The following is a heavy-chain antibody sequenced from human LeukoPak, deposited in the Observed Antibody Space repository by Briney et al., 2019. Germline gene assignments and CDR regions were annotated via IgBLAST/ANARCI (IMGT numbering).Heavy chain of an antibody. CDR2: IYTSGST. Sequence: SETLSLTCTVSGGSISSYYWSWIRQPAGKGLEWIGRIYTSGSTNYNPSLKSRVTMSVDTSKNQFSLKLSSVTAADTAVYYCARDAEITMVRGVPFVPWGQGTLVTVSS. CDR1: GGSISSYY. V-gene: IGHV4-4*07. D-gene: IGHD3-10*01. J-gene: IGHJ5*02. CDR3: ARDAEITMVRGVPFVP.